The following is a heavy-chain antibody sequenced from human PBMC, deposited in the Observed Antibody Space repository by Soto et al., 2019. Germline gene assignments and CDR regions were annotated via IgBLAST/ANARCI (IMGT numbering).Heavy chain of an antibody. J-gene: IGHJ4*02. D-gene: IGHD2-21*02. CDR1: AFTFSSYA. Sequence: PGGSLRLSCAASAFTFSSYAMSWVRQAPGKGLEWVSAVSGSGDSTYYAESVKGRFTISRDNSKNTLYLQMNSLRAEDTAVYYCAKGRASDCPGCTQDYWGQGTLVTVSS. CDR2: VSGSGDST. V-gene: IGHV3-23*01. CDR3: AKGRASDCPGCTQDY.